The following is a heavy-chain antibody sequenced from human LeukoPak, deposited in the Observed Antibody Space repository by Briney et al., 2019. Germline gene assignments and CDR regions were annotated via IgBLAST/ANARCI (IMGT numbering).Heavy chain of an antibody. D-gene: IGHD3-22*01. V-gene: IGHV4-34*01. CDR2: INHSGST. CDR3: ARGRPDYYDSSGYYLGYYYYYYMDV. Sequence: SETLSLTCAVYGGSFSGYYWSWIRQPPGKGLEWLGEINHSGSTNYNPSLKSRVTISVDTSKNQFSLKLSSVTAADTAVYYCARGRPDYYDSSGYYLGYYYYYYMDVWGKGTTVTVSS. CDR1: GGSFSGYY. J-gene: IGHJ6*03.